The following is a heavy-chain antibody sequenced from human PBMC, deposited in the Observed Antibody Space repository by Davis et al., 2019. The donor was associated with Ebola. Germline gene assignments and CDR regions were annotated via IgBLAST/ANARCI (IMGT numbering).Heavy chain of an antibody. CDR2: IIPIFGTA. Sequence: SVKVSCKASGYTFTSYYMHWVRQAPGQGLEWMGGIIPIFGTANYAQKFQGRVTITADESTSTAYMELSSLRSEDTAVYYCASGFRSTVTTPFDYWGQGTLVTVSS. V-gene: IGHV1-69*13. CDR1: GYTFTSYY. J-gene: IGHJ4*02. D-gene: IGHD4-17*01. CDR3: ASGFRSTVTTPFDY.